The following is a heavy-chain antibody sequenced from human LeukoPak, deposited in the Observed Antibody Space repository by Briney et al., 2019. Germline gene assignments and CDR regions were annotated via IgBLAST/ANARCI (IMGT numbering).Heavy chain of an antibody. CDR3: AAGGDYYYHMDV. D-gene: IGHD3-10*01. V-gene: IGHV3-48*04. Sequence: PGGSLRLSCAASGFSLNTYSMNWVRQAPGKGLEWVSYISSSSTTIYYADSVKGRFNISRGNAKNSVYLQMNSLRAEDTAVYHCAAGGDYYYHMDVWGKGTTVTVSS. J-gene: IGHJ6*03. CDR1: GFSLNTYS. CDR2: ISSSSTTI.